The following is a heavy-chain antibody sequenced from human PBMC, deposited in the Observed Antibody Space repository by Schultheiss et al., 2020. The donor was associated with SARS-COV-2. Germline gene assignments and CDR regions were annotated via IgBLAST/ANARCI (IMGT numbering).Heavy chain of an antibody. D-gene: IGHD3-10*01. Sequence: SETLSLTCAVYGGSFSGYYWSWIRQPPGKGLEWIGYIYYSGSTYYNPSLKSRVTISVDTSKNQFSLKLSSVTAADTAVYYCARGKRITRGFGMDVWGQGTLVTVSS. CDR3: ARGKRITRGFGMDV. CDR2: IYYSGST. CDR1: GGSFSGYY. J-gene: IGHJ4*02. V-gene: IGHV4-34*09.